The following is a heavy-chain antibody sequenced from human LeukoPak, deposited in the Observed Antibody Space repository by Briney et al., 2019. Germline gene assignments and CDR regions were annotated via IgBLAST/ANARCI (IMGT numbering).Heavy chain of an antibody. J-gene: IGHJ4*02. V-gene: IGHV1-69*02. CDR3: ARGGIAAPQRGDY. D-gene: IGHD6-13*01. Sequence: GASVKVSCKASGGTFSSYTISWVRQAPGQGLEWMGRIIPILGIANYAQKFQGRVTITADESTSTAYMELSSLRSEDTAVYYCARGGIAAPQRGDYWGQGTLVTVSS. CDR2: IIPILGIA. CDR1: GGTFSSYT.